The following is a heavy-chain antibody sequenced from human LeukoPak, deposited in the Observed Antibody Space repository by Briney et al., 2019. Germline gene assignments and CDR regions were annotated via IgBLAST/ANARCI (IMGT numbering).Heavy chain of an antibody. Sequence: GGSLRLSCAAAGFTLSTYWVHWVRQAPGKGLVWVSHINPDGRTTRYANSVTGRFTISRDNAKNTADLQMSSLRAEDTAVYYCVRDLGGSDDYWGQGTLVTVSS. D-gene: IGHD2-15*01. V-gene: IGHV3-74*01. J-gene: IGHJ4*02. CDR1: GFTLSTYW. CDR3: VRDLGGSDDY. CDR2: INPDGRTT.